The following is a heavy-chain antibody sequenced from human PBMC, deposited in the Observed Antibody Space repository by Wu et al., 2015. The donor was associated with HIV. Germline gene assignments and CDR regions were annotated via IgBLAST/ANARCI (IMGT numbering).Heavy chain of an antibody. J-gene: IGHJ4*02. CDR1: GGTFSSDA. D-gene: IGHD6-19*01. CDR3: ARGDSSGWYSFDS. V-gene: IGHV1-69*15. Sequence: QVHLVQSGAEMKKPGSSVKVSCKASGGTFSSDAVSWVRQAPGQGLEWMGKIIPVFGTTKYAQKFQGRVTITADELTRTTYVELSSLRSEDTAVYYCARGDSSGWYSFDSWGQGTLVIVSS. CDR2: IIPVFGTT.